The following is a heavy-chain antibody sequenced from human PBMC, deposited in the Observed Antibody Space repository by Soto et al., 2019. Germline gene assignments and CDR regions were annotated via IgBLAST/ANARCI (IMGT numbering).Heavy chain of an antibody. CDR1: GGTLSSYA. V-gene: IGHV1-69*13. J-gene: IGHJ6*02. D-gene: IGHD3-10*01. CDR2: IIPIFGTA. Sequence: GASVKVSCTASGGTLSSYAISWVRQAPGQGLEWMGGIIPIFGTANYAQKFQGRVTITADESTSTAYMELSSLRSEDTAVYYCARFCFYGSCYGMDVWGQGTTVTVSS. CDR3: ARFCFYGSCYGMDV.